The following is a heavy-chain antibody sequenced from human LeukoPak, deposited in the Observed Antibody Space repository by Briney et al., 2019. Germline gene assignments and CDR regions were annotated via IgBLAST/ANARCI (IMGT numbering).Heavy chain of an antibody. D-gene: IGHD6-19*01. CDR1: GGSISSGSYY. J-gene: IGHJ5*02. CDR3: ARDIDPRAVAGFDP. Sequence: PSETLSLTCTVSGGSISSGSYYWSWIRQPAGKGLEWIGRIYTSGSTNYNPSLKSRVTISVDTSKNQFSLKLSSVTAADTAVYYCARDIDPRAVAGFDPWGQGTLVTVSS. V-gene: IGHV4-61*02. CDR2: IYTSGST.